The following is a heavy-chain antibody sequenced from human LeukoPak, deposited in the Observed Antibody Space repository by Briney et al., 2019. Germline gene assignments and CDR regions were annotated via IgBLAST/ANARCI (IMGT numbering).Heavy chain of an antibody. CDR2: IYYSGST. CDR1: GGSISSSSHY. J-gene: IGHJ4*02. D-gene: IGHD3-10*01. Sequence: SETLSLTCTVSGGSISSSSHYWGWIRQPPGKGLEWIGSIYYSGSTYYNPSLRSRVAISVDTSKNQFSLKLTSVTAADTAVYYCARDSSVSGTYYSRYFDYWGQGTLVTVSS. V-gene: IGHV4-39*07. CDR3: ARDSSVSGTYYSRYFDY.